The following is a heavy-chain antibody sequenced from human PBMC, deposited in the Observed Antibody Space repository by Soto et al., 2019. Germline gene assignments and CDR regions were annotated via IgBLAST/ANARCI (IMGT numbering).Heavy chain of an antibody. Sequence: ASVKVSCKVSGYTLTELSMHWVRQAPGKGLEWMGGFDPEDDETIYAQKFQGRVTMTEDTSTDTAYMELSSLRSEDTAVYYCATVSGAAAGTGGRVYYYGMDVWGQGTTVTVSS. CDR2: FDPEDDET. D-gene: IGHD6-13*01. CDR1: GYTLTELS. CDR3: ATVSGAAAGTGGRVYYYGMDV. V-gene: IGHV1-24*01. J-gene: IGHJ6*02.